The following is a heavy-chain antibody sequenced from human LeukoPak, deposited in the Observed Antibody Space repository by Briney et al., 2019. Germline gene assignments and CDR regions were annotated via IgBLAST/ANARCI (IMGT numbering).Heavy chain of an antibody. Sequence: GGSLRLSRAPSWLTLNIYWVAWAGPPRGERLGWVAYINQEGSENHYVGDVRGRFTIHRDNAENTLYVQKKSLRDEDTALYYGASLEVPPGNRGWYYESWGRGTLATVS. D-gene: IGHD2-2*01. J-gene: IGHJ2*01. CDR3: ASLEVPPGNRGWYYES. CDR2: INQEGSEN. CDR1: WLTLNIYW. V-gene: IGHV3-7*01.